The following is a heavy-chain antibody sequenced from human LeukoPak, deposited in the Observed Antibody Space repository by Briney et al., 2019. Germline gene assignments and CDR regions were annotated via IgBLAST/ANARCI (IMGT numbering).Heavy chain of an antibody. CDR2: ISGSGGSI. CDR1: GFTFSSYG. J-gene: IGHJ6*04. V-gene: IGHV3-23*01. Sequence: GGSLRLSCAASGFTFSSYGMNWVRQAPGKGLEWVSAISGSGGSIYYADSVKGRFTISRDNAKNSLYLQMNSLRAEDTAVYYCAELGITMIGGVWGKGTTVTISS. D-gene: IGHD3-10*02. CDR3: AELGITMIGGV.